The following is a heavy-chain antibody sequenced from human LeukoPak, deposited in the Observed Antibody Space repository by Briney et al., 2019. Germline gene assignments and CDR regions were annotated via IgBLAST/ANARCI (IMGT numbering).Heavy chain of an antibody. D-gene: IGHD3-22*01. CDR1: GFTFSSYA. Sequence: GGSLRLSRAASGFTFSSYAMHWVRQAPGKGLEWVAVISYDGSNKYYADSVKGRFTISRDNSKNTLYLQMNSLRAEDTAVYYCARPMIVVVITSSPFDYWGRGTLVTVSS. CDR2: ISYDGSNK. V-gene: IGHV3-30-3*01. J-gene: IGHJ4*02. CDR3: ARPMIVVVITSSPFDY.